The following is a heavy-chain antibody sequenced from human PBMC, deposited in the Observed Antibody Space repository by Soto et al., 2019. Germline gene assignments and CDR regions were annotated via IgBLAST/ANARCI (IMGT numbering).Heavy chain of an antibody. V-gene: IGHV3-23*01. Sequence: VQLLESGGGLEQPGGSLRLSCAASGFTFSTYSMSWVRQAPGKGLEWVSAVSSGGDTYSADSVKGRFIISRDTLKTTLYLKMNSLRAEDTAVYYCAKGATGPFDYWGQGALVTVSS. J-gene: IGHJ4*02. CDR2: VSSGGDT. D-gene: IGHD1-1*01. CDR1: GFTFSTYS. CDR3: AKGATGPFDY.